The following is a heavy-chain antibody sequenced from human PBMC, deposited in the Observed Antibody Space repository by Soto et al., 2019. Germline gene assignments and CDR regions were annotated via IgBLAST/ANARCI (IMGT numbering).Heavy chain of an antibody. Sequence: SVKVSCKASGGTFSSYAISWVRQAPGQGLEWMGGIIPIFGTANYAQKFQGRVTITADKSTSTAYVELSSLRSEDTAVYYCARGHLLEWSTRLGMDVWGQGTTVTVSS. J-gene: IGHJ6*02. CDR2: IIPIFGTA. CDR1: GGTFSSYA. CDR3: ARGHLLEWSTRLGMDV. D-gene: IGHD3-3*01. V-gene: IGHV1-69*06.